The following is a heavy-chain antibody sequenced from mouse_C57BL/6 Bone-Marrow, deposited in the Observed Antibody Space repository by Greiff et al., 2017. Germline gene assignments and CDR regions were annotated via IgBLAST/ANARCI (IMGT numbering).Heavy chain of an antibody. V-gene: IGHV1-54*01. D-gene: IGHD4-1*01. Sequence: QVQLQQSGAELVRPGTSVKVSCKASGYAFTNYLIEWVKQRPGQGLEWIGVINPGSGGTNYNEKFKGKATLTADKSSSTAYMQLSSLTSKESAVYFCARSKNWDSWFAYWGQGTLVTVSA. CDR2: INPGSGGT. J-gene: IGHJ3*01. CDR1: GYAFTNYL. CDR3: ARSKNWDSWFAY.